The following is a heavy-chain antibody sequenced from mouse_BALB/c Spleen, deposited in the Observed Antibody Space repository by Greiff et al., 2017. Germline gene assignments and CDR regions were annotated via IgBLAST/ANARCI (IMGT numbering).Heavy chain of an antibody. Sequence: EVKLVESGGGLVQPGGSLKLSCAASGFTFSSYTMSWVRQTPEKRLEWVAYISNGGGSTYYPDSVKGRFTISRDNAKNNLYLQMSSLRSEDTALYYCARYYRYYFDYWGQGTTLTVSS. CDR1: GFTFSSYT. CDR2: ISNGGGST. V-gene: IGHV5-12-2*01. D-gene: IGHD2-14*01. J-gene: IGHJ2*01. CDR3: ARYYRYYFDY.